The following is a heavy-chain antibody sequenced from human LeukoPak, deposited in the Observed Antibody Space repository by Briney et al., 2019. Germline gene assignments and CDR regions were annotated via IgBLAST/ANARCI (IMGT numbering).Heavy chain of an antibody. D-gene: IGHD4-17*01. J-gene: IGHJ4*02. CDR1: GGSISSSSYY. CDR3: ARDQGEGYGDHFDY. CDR2: IYYSGST. Sequence: SETLSLTCTVSGGSISSSSYYWGWIRQPPGKGLEWIGSIYYSGSTYYNPSLKSRVTISVDTSKNQFSLKLSSVTAADTAVYYCARDQGEGYGDHFDYWGQGTLVTVSS. V-gene: IGHV4-39*07.